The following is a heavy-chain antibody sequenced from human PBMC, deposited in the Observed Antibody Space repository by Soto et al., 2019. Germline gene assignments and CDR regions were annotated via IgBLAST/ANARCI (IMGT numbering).Heavy chain of an antibody. D-gene: IGHD4-17*01. CDR1: GFTFNNYG. J-gene: IGHJ4*02. V-gene: IGHV3-23*01. CDR3: AKAATVVTLYYFDY. Sequence: PGGSLRLSCAASGFTFNNYGMSWVRQAPGKGLEWVSAITDSGGSTYYADSVKGRFTISRGNSKNTVYLQMNSLRAEDTAVYYCAKAATVVTLYYFDYWGQGTLVTVSS. CDR2: ITDSGGST.